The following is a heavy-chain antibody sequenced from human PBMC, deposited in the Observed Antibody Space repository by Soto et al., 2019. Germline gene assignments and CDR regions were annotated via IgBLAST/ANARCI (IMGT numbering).Heavy chain of an antibody. D-gene: IGHD2-2*02. V-gene: IGHV4-59*12. Sequence: SETLSLTCTVSGGSMNTYYWGWFRQPPGKGLEWVGYIYYSGSTTYSPSLKSRLTISVDKSKNQFFLKLNSVTAADTAVYYCASFNDRSEPAAIVYWGQGTLVTVSS. CDR2: IYYSGST. J-gene: IGHJ4*02. CDR1: GGSMNTYY. CDR3: ASFNDRSEPAAIVY.